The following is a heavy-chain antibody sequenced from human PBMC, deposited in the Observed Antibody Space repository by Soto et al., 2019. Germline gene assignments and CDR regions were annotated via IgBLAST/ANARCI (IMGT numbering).Heavy chain of an antibody. Sequence: GASVKVSCKASGGTFSSYAISWVRQAPGQGLEWMGGIIPIFGTANYAQKFQGRVTITADESTSTAYMELSSLRSEDTAVYYCARDEASMTLYQYKGGKWFDPWGQGTLVTVSS. D-gene: IGHD2-8*01. V-gene: IGHV1-69*13. CDR3: ARDEASMTLYQYKGGKWFDP. J-gene: IGHJ5*02. CDR2: IIPIFGTA. CDR1: GGTFSSYA.